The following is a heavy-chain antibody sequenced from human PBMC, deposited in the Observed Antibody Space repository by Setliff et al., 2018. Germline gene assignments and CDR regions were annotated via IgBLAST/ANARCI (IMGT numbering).Heavy chain of an antibody. V-gene: IGHV4-39*07. CDR3: ARNPDFLQYSFDL. J-gene: IGHJ2*01. D-gene: IGHD5-12*01. CDR2: INYYGSIFDDGTTYST. Sequence: ETLSLTCTVSGGSISNSTFYWGWIRQPPGKGLEWIGSINYYGSIFDDGTTYSTYYNPSLKSRATISIDTSKSQFSLKLSSMTAADTALYYCARNPDFLQYSFDLWGRGTLVTVSS. CDR1: GGSISNSTFY.